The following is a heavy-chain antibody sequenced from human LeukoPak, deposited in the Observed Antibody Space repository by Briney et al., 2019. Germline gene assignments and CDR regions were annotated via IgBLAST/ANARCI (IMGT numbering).Heavy chain of an antibody. V-gene: IGHV4-39*01. CDR2: IYYSGST. D-gene: IGHD3/OR15-3a*01. CDR1: Y. J-gene: IGHJ4*02. CDR3: ARHFGT. Sequence: YWGWIXXXPGKGLEWIGSIYYSGSTYYNPSLKSRVTISVDTSKNQFSLKLRSVTAADTAVYYCARHFGTGGQGTLVTVSS.